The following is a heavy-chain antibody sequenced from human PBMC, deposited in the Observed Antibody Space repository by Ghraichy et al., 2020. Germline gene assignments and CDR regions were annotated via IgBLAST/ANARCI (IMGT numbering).Heavy chain of an antibody. V-gene: IGHV3-23*01. CDR2: ISGSGGST. Sequence: GESLNISCAASGFTFSSYAMSWVRQAPGKGLEWVSAISGSGGSTYYADSVKGRFTISRDNSKNTLYLQMNSLRAEDTAVYYCAKFSNPSRDVDYWGQGTLVTVSS. J-gene: IGHJ4*02. D-gene: IGHD6-6*01. CDR3: AKFSNPSRDVDY. CDR1: GFTFSSYA.